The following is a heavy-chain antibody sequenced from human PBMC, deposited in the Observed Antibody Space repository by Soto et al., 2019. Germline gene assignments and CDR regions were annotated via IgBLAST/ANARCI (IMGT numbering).Heavy chain of an antibody. Sequence: SETLALTCTVSGGSIISSSYYWGWIRQPPGKGLEWIGSIYYSGYTYYNRSLKSRVTISVDTSKNQFSLKLSSVTAADTAVYYCARHNGPLYVGYYYDMDVWGQGTTVT. J-gene: IGHJ6*02. CDR1: GGSIISSSYY. V-gene: IGHV4-39*01. CDR2: IYYSGYT. CDR3: ARHNGPLYVGYYYDMDV. D-gene: IGHD3-16*01.